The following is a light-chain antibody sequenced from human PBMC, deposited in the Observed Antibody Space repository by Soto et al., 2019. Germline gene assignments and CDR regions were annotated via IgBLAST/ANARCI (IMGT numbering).Light chain of an antibody. CDR2: DAS. Sequence: EIVMTQSPATLSVSPGERATLSCRASQSVSTNLAWYQQKHGQTPRLLIHDASSRATGIPARFSGSGSGTDFTLTISSLQSEDFAVYYCQQYNNWPLTFGGGTNVEIK. CDR1: QSVSTN. CDR3: QQYNNWPLT. J-gene: IGKJ4*01. V-gene: IGKV3-15*01.